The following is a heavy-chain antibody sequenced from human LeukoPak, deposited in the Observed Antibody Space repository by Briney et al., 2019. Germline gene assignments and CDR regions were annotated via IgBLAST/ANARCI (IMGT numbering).Heavy chain of an antibody. Sequence: GGSLRLSCAASGFTFSSYWMNWARRAPGKGLEWVASINHNGNVNYYVDSVKGRFTISRDNAKNSLYLQMNSLRAEDTAVYYCARNENSGWGYFDYWGQGTLVTVSS. V-gene: IGHV3-7*03. D-gene: IGHD5-12*01. CDR2: INHNGNVN. J-gene: IGHJ4*02. CDR1: GFTFSSYW. CDR3: ARNENSGWGYFDY.